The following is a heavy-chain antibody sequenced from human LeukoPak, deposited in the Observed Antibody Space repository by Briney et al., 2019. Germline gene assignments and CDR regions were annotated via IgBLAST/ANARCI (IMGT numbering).Heavy chain of an antibody. Sequence: GASVKVSCKASGYTFTSYGISWVRQAPGQGLEWMGWISAYNGNTNYAQKLQGRVTMTTDTSTSTAYMELRSLRSDGTAVYYCARSYGSGSFRNNWFDPWGQGTLVTVSS. V-gene: IGHV1-18*01. J-gene: IGHJ5*02. CDR2: ISAYNGNT. CDR1: GYTFTSYG. CDR3: ARSYGSGSFRNNWFDP. D-gene: IGHD3-10*01.